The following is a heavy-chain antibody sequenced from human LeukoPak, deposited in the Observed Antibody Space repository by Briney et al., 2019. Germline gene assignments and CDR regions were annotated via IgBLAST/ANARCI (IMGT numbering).Heavy chain of an antibody. J-gene: IGHJ4*02. D-gene: IGHD1-1*01. Sequence: PGGSLRLSCAVSGFTFSKFWMSWVLQAPGRGLEWVANIHPEGNEKYHVESVKGRFTISRDNTKNLLFLQMNGLRVEDTAVYYCARGDDFSGDHWGQGTLVTVSS. CDR1: GFTFSKFW. CDR3: ARGDDFSGDH. CDR2: IHPEGNEK. V-gene: IGHV3-7*04.